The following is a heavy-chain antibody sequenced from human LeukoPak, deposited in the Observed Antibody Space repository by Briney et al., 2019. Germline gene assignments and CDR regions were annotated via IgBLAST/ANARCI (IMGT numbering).Heavy chain of an antibody. CDR1: GGSSSGYY. D-gene: IGHD6-19*01. CDR3: ANGYSSGWNDY. CDR2: INHSGST. V-gene: IGHV4-34*01. Sequence: PSETLSLTCAVYGGSSSGYYWSWIRQPPGKGLEWIGEINHSGSTNYNPSLKSRVTISVDTSKNQFSLKLSSVTAADTAVYYCANGYSSGWNDYWGQGTLVTVSS. J-gene: IGHJ4*02.